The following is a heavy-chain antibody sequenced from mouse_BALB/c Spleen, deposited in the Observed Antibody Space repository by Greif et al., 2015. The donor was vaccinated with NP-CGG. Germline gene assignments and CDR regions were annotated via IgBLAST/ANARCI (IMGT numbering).Heavy chain of an antibody. Sequence: VQLQQSGAELVKPGASVKLSCTASGFNIKDTYMHWVKQRPEQGLEWIGRIDPANGNTKYDPKFQGKATITADTYSNTAYLQLSILTSEDTAVYYCARSGGWLLPFAYWGQGTLVTVSA. D-gene: IGHD2-3*01. V-gene: IGHV14-3*02. CDR1: GFNIKDTY. CDR3: ARSGGWLLPFAY. CDR2: IDPANGNT. J-gene: IGHJ3*01.